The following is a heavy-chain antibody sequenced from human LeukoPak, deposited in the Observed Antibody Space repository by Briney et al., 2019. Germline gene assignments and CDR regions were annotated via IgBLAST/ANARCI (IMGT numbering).Heavy chain of an antibody. D-gene: IGHD4-17*01. CDR2: INHSGST. CDR1: GGSFSGYY. CDR3: ARKLGIFTVTTAFDY. Sequence: SETLSLTCAVYGGSFSGYYWSWIRQSPGKGLEWIGEINHSGSTNYNPSLKSRVTISVDTSKNQFSPKLSSVTAADTAVYYCARKLGIFTVTTAFDYWGQGTLVTVSS. V-gene: IGHV4-34*01. J-gene: IGHJ4*02.